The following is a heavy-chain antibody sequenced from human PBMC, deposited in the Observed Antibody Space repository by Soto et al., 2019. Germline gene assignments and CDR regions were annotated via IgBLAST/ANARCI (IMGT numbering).Heavy chain of an antibody. V-gene: IGHV3-66*01. CDR1: TFTVSNNY. J-gene: IGHJ3*02. Sequence: EVRLVESGGGLVQPGGSLTVSCAVSTFTVSNNYMNWVRQAPGKGLEWVSLIYSDGTTYYADSVKGRFTISRDNSKTTLYLKMNSLRAEDTAVYYCARGETGNTFDIWGQGTMVTVSS. CDR2: IYSDGTT. CDR3: ARGETGNTFDI.